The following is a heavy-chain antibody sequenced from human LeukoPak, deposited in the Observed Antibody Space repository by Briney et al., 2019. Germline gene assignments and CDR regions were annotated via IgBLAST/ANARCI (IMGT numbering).Heavy chain of an antibody. CDR3: ARVGLRNDAFDI. D-gene: IGHD4-17*01. V-gene: IGHV3-23*01. Sequence: GGSLRLSCAASGFTFSNYAMSWVRQAPGKGLEWVSTINDRGIATYYADSVKGRFTISRDNAKNSLYLQMNSLRAEDTAVYYCARVGLRNDAFDIWGQGTMVTVSS. CDR1: GFTFSNYA. CDR2: INDRGIAT. J-gene: IGHJ3*02.